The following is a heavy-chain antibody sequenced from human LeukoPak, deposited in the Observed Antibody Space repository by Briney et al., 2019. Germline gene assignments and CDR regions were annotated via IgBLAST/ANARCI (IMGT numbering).Heavy chain of an antibody. CDR1: GFTFSSYA. CDR3: AKQGVWIAAAGTKRAFDY. D-gene: IGHD6-13*01. V-gene: IGHV3-23*01. J-gene: IGHJ4*02. CDR2: ISGSGGST. Sequence: PGGSLRLSCAAPGFTFSSYAMSWVRQAPGKGLEWVSAISGSGGSTYYADSVKGRFTISRDNSKNTLYLQMNSLRAEDTAVYYCAKQGVWIAAAGTKRAFDYWGQGTLVTVSS.